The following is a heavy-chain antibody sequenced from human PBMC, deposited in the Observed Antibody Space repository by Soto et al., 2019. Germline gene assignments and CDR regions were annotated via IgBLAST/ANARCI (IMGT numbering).Heavy chain of an antibody. CDR2: LYYTGDT. CDR3: ARYRREAEDRYTLHY. V-gene: IGHV4-59*01. Sequence: QVHLQESGPGLLKPSETLSLICTVSVGSISPYYWSWIRHPPGGGLVRIGYLYYTGDTNYNPSLCSRVAMSADTFKNKFSLRLNSVTAADTSVYYRARYRREAEDRYTLHYRGQETLVTVSS. J-gene: IGHJ4*02. CDR1: VGSISPYY. D-gene: IGHD2-2*02.